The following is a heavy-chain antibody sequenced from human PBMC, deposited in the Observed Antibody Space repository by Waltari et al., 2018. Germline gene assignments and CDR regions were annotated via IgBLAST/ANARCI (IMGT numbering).Heavy chain of an antibody. Sequence: QLQLQESGSGLVKPSQTLSLTCAVYGCSLSSGGYSWSWIRQPPGKGLEWIGYIYHSGSTYHNPSLKSRVTISVDRSKNQFSLKLSSVTAADTAVYYCARAENCGGDCYALFDYWGQGTLVTVSS. CDR2: IYHSGST. CDR3: ARAENCGGDCYALFDY. V-gene: IGHV4-30-2*01. D-gene: IGHD2-21*01. CDR1: GCSLSSGGYS. J-gene: IGHJ4*02.